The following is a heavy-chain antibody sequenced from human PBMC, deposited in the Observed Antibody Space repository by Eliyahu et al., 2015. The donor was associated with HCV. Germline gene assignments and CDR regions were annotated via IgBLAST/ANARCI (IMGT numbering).Heavy chain of an antibody. CDR3: AKDLVYYGQAGFSP. CDR2: LSDTGDMT. CDR1: GFTLKNYA. V-gene: IGHV3-23*04. J-gene: IGHJ4*02. D-gene: IGHD4-17*01. Sequence: EEQLVESGGGLTQPGGXLRLSCKXSGFTLKNYAINWVRQAPGKGLEWVSTLSDTGDMTFYATSVKGRFTISRDTSQNTAYLHLNSLRLEDTAVYHCAKDLVYYGQAGFSPWGQGTLVTVAS.